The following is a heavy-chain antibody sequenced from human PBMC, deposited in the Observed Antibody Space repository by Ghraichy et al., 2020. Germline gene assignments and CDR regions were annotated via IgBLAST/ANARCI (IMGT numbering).Heavy chain of an antibody. CDR3: ARYYVVVVAATNWFDP. CDR1: GYTFTGYY. CDR2: INPNSGGT. D-gene: IGHD2-15*01. Sequence: ASVKVSCKASGYTFTGYYMHWVRQAPGQGLEWMGWINPNSGGTNYAQKFQGRVTMTRDTSISTAYVELSRRRSDDTAVYYCARYYVVVVAATNWFDPWGQGTLVTVSS. J-gene: IGHJ5*02. V-gene: IGHV1-2*02.